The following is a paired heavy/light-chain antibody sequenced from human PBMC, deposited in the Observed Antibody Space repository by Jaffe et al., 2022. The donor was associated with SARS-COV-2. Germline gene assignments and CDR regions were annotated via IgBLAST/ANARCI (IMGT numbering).Heavy chain of an antibody. D-gene: IGHD4-17*01. CDR2: ISGSGGST. CDR1: GFTFSTYA. CDR3: AKDWLYSTVHDY. J-gene: IGHJ4*02. Sequence: EVQVVESGGGLVQPGGSLRLSCAASGFTFSTYAMSWVRQAPGKGLEWVSGISGSGGSTHYGDSVKGRFTISRDNSKNMLFLQMNSLRAEDTAIYYCAKDWLYSTVHDYWGQGTLVTVSS. V-gene: IGHV3-23*04.
Light chain of an antibody. Sequence: DIQMTQSPSSLSASVGDRVTITCRASQGISNYLAWYQQKPGKVPTLLIFAASTLQSGVPSRFSGSGSGTDFTLTINSLQPEDVATYYCQKYNSAPRTFGGGTKVEIK. CDR1: QGISNY. CDR3: QKYNSAPRT. J-gene: IGKJ4*01. CDR2: AAS. V-gene: IGKV1-27*01.